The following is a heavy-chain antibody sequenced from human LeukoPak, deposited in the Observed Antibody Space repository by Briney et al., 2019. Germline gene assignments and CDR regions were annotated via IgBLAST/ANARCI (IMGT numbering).Heavy chain of an antibody. Sequence: PGGSLRLSCAASGFTFSSYGMHGGRQAPGKGLEWVAGISYDGSNKYYADSVKGRFTISRDNSKNALYLQMNSLRAEDTAVYYCAKDLEVGQWLGRPYYYYGMDVWGKGTTVTVSS. D-gene: IGHD6-19*01. V-gene: IGHV3-30*18. CDR3: AKDLEVGQWLGRPYYYYGMDV. CDR1: GFTFSSYG. CDR2: ISYDGSNK. J-gene: IGHJ6*04.